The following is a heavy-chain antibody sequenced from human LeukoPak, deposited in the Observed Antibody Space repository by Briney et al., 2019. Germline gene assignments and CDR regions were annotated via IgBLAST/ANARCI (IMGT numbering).Heavy chain of an antibody. Sequence: GASVKVSCKASGGTFSSNAIGWVRQAPGQGLEWMGGIIPILGTASYAQKFQGRLTINADESTSTAYMELGNLRSEDTAVYYCARARDMGVREYYHHWGQGTLVTVSS. D-gene: IGHD2/OR15-2a*01. CDR2: IIPILGTA. V-gene: IGHV1-69*13. CDR3: ARARDMGVREYYHH. CDR1: GGTFSSNA. J-gene: IGHJ1*01.